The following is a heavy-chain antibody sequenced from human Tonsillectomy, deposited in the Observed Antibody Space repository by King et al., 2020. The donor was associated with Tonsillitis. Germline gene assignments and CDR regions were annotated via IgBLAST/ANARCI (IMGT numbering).Heavy chain of an antibody. Sequence: QLVQSGAEVKKPGASVKVSCKASGYTFASYGITWVRQAPGQGLEWMGWISGYDANTNYAQKFQGRVTMTSDTSTNTAYMDLMRLRSDDTAVYYCARKMRDYYDSSGYPTNWFDPWGQGTLVTVSS. CDR1: GYTFASYG. CDR2: ISGYDANT. V-gene: IGHV1-18*04. D-gene: IGHD3-22*01. J-gene: IGHJ5*02. CDR3: ARKMRDYYDSSGYPTNWFDP.